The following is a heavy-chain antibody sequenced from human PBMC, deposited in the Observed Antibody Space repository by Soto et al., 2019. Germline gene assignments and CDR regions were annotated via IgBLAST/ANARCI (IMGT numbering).Heavy chain of an antibody. CDR3: ARPLSSGWYGEENYGMDV. V-gene: IGHV3-72*01. J-gene: IGHJ6*02. CDR2: TRNKANSYTT. D-gene: IGHD6-19*01. Sequence: PGGSLRLSCAASGFTFSDHYMDWVRQAPGKGLEWVGRTRNKANSYTTEYAASVKGRFTISRDDSKNSLYLQMNSLKTEDTAVYYCARPLSSGWYGEENYGMDVWGQGTTVTVSS. CDR1: GFTFSDHY.